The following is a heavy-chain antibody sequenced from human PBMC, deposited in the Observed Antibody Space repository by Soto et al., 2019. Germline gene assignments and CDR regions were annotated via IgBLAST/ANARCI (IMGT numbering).Heavy chain of an antibody. CDR1: GFSFSSFA. J-gene: IGHJ5*02. CDR3: AKGNYGDYGGFDP. Sequence: EVQMLESGGGWVQPGGSLRLSCAASGFSFSSFAMTWVRQAPGKGLEWVSTIISTGVSTYYADSAKGRFTISRANSQNTLYLQMNSLRVEDTAVYYFAKGNYGDYGGFDPWGQGTLVTVP. D-gene: IGHD4-17*01. CDR2: IISTGVST. V-gene: IGHV3-23*01.